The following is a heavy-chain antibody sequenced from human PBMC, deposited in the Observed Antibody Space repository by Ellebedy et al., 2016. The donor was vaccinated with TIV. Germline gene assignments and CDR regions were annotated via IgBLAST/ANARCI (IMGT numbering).Heavy chain of an antibody. J-gene: IGHJ5*02. CDR2: INPSRGST. CDR1: GYSFTSYQ. V-gene: IGHV1-46*01. D-gene: IGHD3-22*01. Sequence: AASVKVSCKASGYSFTSYQMHWVRQAPGQGPEWMGLINPSRGSTSYAPKFEGRVTMTRDTSTSTVYMELSSLRSDDTATYYCARRMGSGYRIPSLDPWGQGTLVIVTS. CDR3: ARRMGSGYRIPSLDP.